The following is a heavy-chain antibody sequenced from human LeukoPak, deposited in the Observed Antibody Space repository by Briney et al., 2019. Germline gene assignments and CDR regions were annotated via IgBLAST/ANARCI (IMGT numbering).Heavy chain of an antibody. V-gene: IGHV4-34*01. CDR3: ASAGVLRFLEWLPEAPNYYYGMDV. Sequence: SETLSLTCAVYGGSFSGYYWSWIRQPPGKGLEWIGEINHSGSTNYNPSLKSRVTISVDASKNQFSLKLSSVTAADTAVYYCASAGVLRFLEWLPEAPNYYYGMDVWGQGTTVTVSS. CDR1: GGSFSGYY. D-gene: IGHD3-3*01. CDR2: INHSGST. J-gene: IGHJ6*02.